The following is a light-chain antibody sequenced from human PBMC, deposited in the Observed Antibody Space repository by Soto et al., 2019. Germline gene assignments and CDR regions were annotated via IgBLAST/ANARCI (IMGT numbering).Light chain of an antibody. CDR1: QSVSNRY. V-gene: IGKV3-20*01. J-gene: IGKJ5*01. CDR3: QQYGSPAIT. Sequence: DIVLTQSPGTLSLSPGARATLSCRASQSVSNRYLAWYQQKPGQTPRLLLYDASTRATGIPDRFSGSGSGTDFTLTIDRLEPEDFALYLCQQYGSPAITFGQGTRLEIK. CDR2: DAS.